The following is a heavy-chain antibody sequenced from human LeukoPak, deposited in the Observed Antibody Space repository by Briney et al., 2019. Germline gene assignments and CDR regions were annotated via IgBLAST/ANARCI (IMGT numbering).Heavy chain of an antibody. CDR3: ARGGWSHNNRYFDL. CDR1: GFTFSSYD. J-gene: IGHJ2*01. D-gene: IGHD6-19*01. Sequence: GRFLRLSCVASGFTFSSYDMHWVRQAAGRGLEWVSAFGAGGDTYYPGSVKGRFTISREDAKNSLYLQMNSLSAGDTAVYYCARGGWSHNNRYFDLWGRGTLVTVSS. CDR2: FGAGGDT. V-gene: IGHV3-13*04.